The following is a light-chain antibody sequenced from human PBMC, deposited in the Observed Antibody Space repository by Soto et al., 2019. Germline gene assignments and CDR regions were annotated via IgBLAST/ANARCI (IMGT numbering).Light chain of an antibody. CDR1: QSVSNTY. CDR2: DAS. CDR3: QHYRSSPIT. J-gene: IGKJ5*01. V-gene: IGKV3-20*01. Sequence: EIVLTQSPGTLSLSPGESATLSCRASQSVSNTYLVWYQQRPGQAPRLLIFDASRRAAGIPDRFSGRGSGTDCTLTISRLEPEDFAVYYCQHYRSSPITFGQGTRLEIK.